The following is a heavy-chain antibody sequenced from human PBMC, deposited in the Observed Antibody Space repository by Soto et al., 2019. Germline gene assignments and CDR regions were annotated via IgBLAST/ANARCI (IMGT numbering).Heavy chain of an antibody. CDR2: IYHSGST. V-gene: IGHV4-39*01. Sequence: PFETLSLTCTVSNGSISSAIYYWGWIRQPPGKGLEWIGSIYHSGSTYYNPSLQGRVTISVDTSKNQFSLKLSSVTAADTAVYFCAGRSSLASVQVYFGEISNYNWFDPWGQGTLVTVCS. CDR3: AGRSSLASVQVYFGEISNYNWFDP. J-gene: IGHJ5*02. CDR1: NGSISSAIYY. D-gene: IGHD3-10*01.